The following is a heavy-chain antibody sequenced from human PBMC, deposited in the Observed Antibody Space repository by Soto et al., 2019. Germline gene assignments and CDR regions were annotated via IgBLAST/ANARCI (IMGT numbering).Heavy chain of an antibody. CDR3: AKGQSTYYDFWSRYYDWFDP. Sequence: GGSLRLSCAASGFTFSNYAMSWVRQAPGKGLEWISTISGSGGSTYYADSVKGRFTISRDNSKNTLYLQMNSLRAEDTAVYYRAKGQSTYYDFWSRYYDWFDPWGQGTLVTVSS. CDR2: ISGSGGST. CDR1: GFTFSNYA. V-gene: IGHV3-23*01. D-gene: IGHD3-3*01. J-gene: IGHJ5*02.